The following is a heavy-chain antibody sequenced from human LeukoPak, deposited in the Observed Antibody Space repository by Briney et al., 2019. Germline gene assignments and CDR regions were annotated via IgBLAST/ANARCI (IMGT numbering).Heavy chain of an antibody. V-gene: IGHV3-7*01. D-gene: IGHD3-22*01. Sequence: GGSLRLSCAASGFTFSTCWMSWVRQAPGKGLEWVANIKEDGSEKYYGDSVKGRFTISRDNAKNSLYLEMNSLRVEDTAVYYCARDSSGYQWGQGTLVTVSS. CDR2: IKEDGSEK. CDR3: ARDSSGYQ. CDR1: GFTFSTCW. J-gene: IGHJ4*02.